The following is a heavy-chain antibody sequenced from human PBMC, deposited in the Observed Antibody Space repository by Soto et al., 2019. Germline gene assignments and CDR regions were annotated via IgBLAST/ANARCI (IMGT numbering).Heavy chain of an antibody. D-gene: IGHD1-26*01. CDR2: IIPIFGTA. CDR1: GGTFSSYA. Sequence: QVQLVQSGAEVKKPGSSVKVSCKASGGTFSSYAISWVRQAPGQGLEWMGGIIPIFGTANYAQKFQGRVTITADESTSTAYMELSSLRSEDTAVYYCKSSGSYYKAAGDYFDYWGQGTLVTVSS. J-gene: IGHJ4*02. V-gene: IGHV1-69*12. CDR3: KSSGSYYKAAGDYFDY.